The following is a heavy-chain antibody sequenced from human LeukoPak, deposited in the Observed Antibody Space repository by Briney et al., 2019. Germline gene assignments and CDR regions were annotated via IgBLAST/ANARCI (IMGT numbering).Heavy chain of an antibody. CDR2: IRSDGTST. J-gene: IGHJ4*02. CDR3: AKDRRSYSGYDMDY. D-gene: IGHD5-12*01. Sequence: GGSLRLSCEASGFSFSSYWMHWVRQAPGEGPVWVSLIRSDGTSTSYADSVKGRFTISRDNAKNTLYLQMNSLRAEDTALYYCAKDRRSYSGYDMDYWGQGTLVTVSS. CDR1: GFSFSSYW. V-gene: IGHV3-74*01.